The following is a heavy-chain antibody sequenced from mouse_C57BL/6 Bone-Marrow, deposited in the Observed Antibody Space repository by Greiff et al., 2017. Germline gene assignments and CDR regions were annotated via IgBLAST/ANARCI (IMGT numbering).Heavy chain of an antibody. CDR2: IWTGGGT. J-gene: IGHJ2*01. Sequence: QVQLKQSGPGLVAPSQSLSITCTVSGFSLTSYAISWVRQPPGKGLEWLGVIWTGGGTNYNSALNSRLSISKDNSKSQVFLKMNSLQTDDTSRDYCARKRSGTPYCFDYWGQGTTLTVSS. V-gene: IGHV2-9-1*01. CDR1: GFSLTSYA. CDR3: ARKRSGTPYCFDY.